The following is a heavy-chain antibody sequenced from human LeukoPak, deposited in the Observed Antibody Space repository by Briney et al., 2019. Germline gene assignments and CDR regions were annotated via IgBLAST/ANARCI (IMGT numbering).Heavy chain of an antibody. CDR1: GFTFSSYA. CDR2: TSGPGGSR. CDR3: ARARDTAMVTLPFDY. V-gene: IGHV3-23*01. D-gene: IGHD5-18*01. J-gene: IGHJ4*02. Sequence: GGSLRLSCAASGFTFSSYAMSWVRQAPGKGLEWVSATSGPGGSRDYAHSVKGRFTISRDNSKNTLYLQMNSLRAEDTAVYYCARARDTAMVTLPFDYWGQGTLVTVSS.